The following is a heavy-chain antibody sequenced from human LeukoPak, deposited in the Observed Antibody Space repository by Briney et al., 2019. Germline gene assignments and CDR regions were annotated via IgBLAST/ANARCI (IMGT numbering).Heavy chain of an antibody. CDR2: SYYTGNT. Sequence: SETLSLTCTVYGGSISRYYWSWIRQPPGKGLEWIGFSYYTGNTNYNPSLKSRVTISVDTSTNQFSLKLSSVTAADTAVYYCARDQYAAGSYYMDVWCEGTTVTVSS. D-gene: IGHD2-15*01. V-gene: IGHV4-59*01. CDR1: GGSISRYY. CDR3: ARDQYAAGSYYMDV. J-gene: IGHJ6*03.